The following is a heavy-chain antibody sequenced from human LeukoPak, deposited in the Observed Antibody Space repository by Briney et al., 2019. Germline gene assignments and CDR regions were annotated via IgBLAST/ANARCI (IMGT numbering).Heavy chain of an antibody. CDR2: INHSGST. V-gene: IGHV4-34*01. CDR3: ARPRRRFYDSGSYYPDAFDI. D-gene: IGHD3-10*01. CDR1: GGSFSGYY. Sequence: PSETLSLTCAVYGGSFSGYYWSWIRQPPGKGLEWIGEINHSGSTNYNPSLKSRVTISVDTSKNQFSLKLSSVTAADTAVYYCARPRRRFYDSGSYYPDAFDIWGQGTMVTVSS. J-gene: IGHJ3*02.